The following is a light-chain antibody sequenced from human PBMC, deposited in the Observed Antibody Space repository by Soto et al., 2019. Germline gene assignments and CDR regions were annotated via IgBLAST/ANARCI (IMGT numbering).Light chain of an antibody. V-gene: IGKV3-11*01. Sequence: EIVLTQSPATLSLSPGERGTLSCRASESVTTYLAWYQQKPGQAPRLLVYDVSNRATGIPARFSGGGSGTDFTLTISNLEPEDFATYFCQQLNSYPITLGQGTRLEI. CDR1: ESVTTY. J-gene: IGKJ5*01. CDR3: QQLNSYPIT. CDR2: DVS.